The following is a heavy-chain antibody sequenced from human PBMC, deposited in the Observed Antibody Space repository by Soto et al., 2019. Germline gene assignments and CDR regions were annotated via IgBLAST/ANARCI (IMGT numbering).Heavy chain of an antibody. CDR1: GFTFSTYG. CDR2: ISYDGTNK. CDR3: AKDLQSYGDYDYYCYGMDV. V-gene: IGHV3-30*18. J-gene: IGHJ6*02. D-gene: IGHD4-17*01. Sequence: QVQLVESGGGEVQPGRSLTISCAASGFTFSTYGRHWVRQTPGKGLEWGAVISYDGTNKFYSDSVKGRFTISRDNFKNTLTLQMNSLRADDTAVYSCAKDLQSYGDYDYYCYGMDVWGLGTRVTVSS.